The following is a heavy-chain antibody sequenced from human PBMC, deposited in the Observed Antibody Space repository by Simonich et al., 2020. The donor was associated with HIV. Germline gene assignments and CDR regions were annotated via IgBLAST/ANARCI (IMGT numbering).Heavy chain of an antibody. J-gene: IGHJ3*02. Sequence: QVQLVQSGAEVKKPGASVKVSCKASGYTFTGYYMHWVRQAPGKGLGWMGGINPNSGGTNYEQKVQGRVTMTRDTSISTAYMELRKLRSDDTAVYYCARGPQQLGPVFDAFDIWGQGTMVTVSS. V-gene: IGHV1-2*02. CDR1: GYTFTGYY. CDR2: INPNSGGT. D-gene: IGHD6-13*01. CDR3: ARGPQQLGPVFDAFDI.